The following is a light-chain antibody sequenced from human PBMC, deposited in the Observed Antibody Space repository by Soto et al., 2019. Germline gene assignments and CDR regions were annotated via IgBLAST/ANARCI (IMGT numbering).Light chain of an antibody. CDR2: RND. J-gene: IGLJ1*01. CDR3: AAWDDTVRSYV. V-gene: IGLV1-47*01. Sequence: QSVLTQPPSVSGTPGQRVTISCSGSISNIGNNYVYWFQQLPGTAPKVLSNRNDQRPSGVPDRFSGSKSGTSASLAISGLRSEYEAEYYCAAWDDTVRSYVFGTGTKLTVL. CDR1: ISNIGNNY.